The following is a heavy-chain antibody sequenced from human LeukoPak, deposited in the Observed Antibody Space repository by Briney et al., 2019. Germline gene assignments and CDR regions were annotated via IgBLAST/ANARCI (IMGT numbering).Heavy chain of an antibody. CDR1: GYTFTSYG. D-gene: IGHD2-15*01. V-gene: IGHV1-18*01. CDR2: ISAYNGNT. J-gene: IGHJ3*02. Sequence: ASVKVSCKASGYTFTSYGISWVRQAPGQGLEWMGWISAYNGNTNYAQKLQGRVTMTTDPSTSTASMELRSLRSDDPAVYSCASASRPPEQNDRGGSCLCAFDIWGQGTMVTVSS. CDR3: ASASRPPEQNDRGGSCLCAFDI.